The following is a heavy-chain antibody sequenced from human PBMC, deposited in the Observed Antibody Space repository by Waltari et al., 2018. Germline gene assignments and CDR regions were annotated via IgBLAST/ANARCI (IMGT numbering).Heavy chain of an antibody. CDR1: GGTLTTYS. CDR3: ARDPTEGGFGFDR. J-gene: IGHJ4*02. V-gene: IGHV1-69*18. Sequence: QVQLVQSGAEVKKPGTSVKVSCEASGGTLTTYSLHWVRQPTGQGREWMGRISPRFGTANYAQKIQGRVTISADGSTNAAYMELSSLNSEDTALYFCARDPTEGGFGFDRWGQGTLVTVSS. CDR2: ISPRFGTA. D-gene: IGHD3-10*01.